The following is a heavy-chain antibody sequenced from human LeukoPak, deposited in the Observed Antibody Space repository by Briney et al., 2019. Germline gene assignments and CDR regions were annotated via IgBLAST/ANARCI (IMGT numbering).Heavy chain of an antibody. CDR2: IIPILGIA. CDR3: ARDPDYYDSSGYYARGPFDY. D-gene: IGHD3-22*01. V-gene: IGHV1-69*04. J-gene: IGHJ4*02. CDR1: GGTFSSYA. Sequence: GASVKVSCKASGGTFSSYAISWVRQAPGQGLERMGRIIPILGIANYAQKFQGRVTITADKSTSTAYMELSSLRSEDTAVYYCARDPDYYDSSGYYARGPFDYWGQGTLVTVSS.